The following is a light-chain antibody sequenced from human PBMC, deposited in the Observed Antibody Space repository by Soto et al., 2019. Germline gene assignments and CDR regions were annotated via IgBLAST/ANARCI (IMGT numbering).Light chain of an antibody. CDR3: SSYTSSSTPYV. CDR2: EVS. Sequence: QSARTQPASVSRSPGQSITISCTGTSSDVGGYNYVSWYQQHPGKAPKLMIYEVSNRPSGVSNRFSGSKSGNTASLTISGLQAEDEADYYCSSYTSSSTPYVFGTGTKLTFL. V-gene: IGLV2-14*01. J-gene: IGLJ1*01. CDR1: SSDVGGYNY.